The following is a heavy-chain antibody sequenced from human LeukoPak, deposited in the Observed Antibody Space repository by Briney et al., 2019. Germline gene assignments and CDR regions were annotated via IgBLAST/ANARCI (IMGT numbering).Heavy chain of an antibody. J-gene: IGHJ4*02. CDR2: IYSGGST. Sequence: GGSLRLSCAASGFTFSSYGMSWVRQAPGKGLEWVSVIYSGGSTYYADSVKGRFTISRDNSKNTLYLQMNSLRAEDTAVYYCARRGRLYYDILTGYDYWGQGTLVTVSS. D-gene: IGHD3-9*01. CDR1: GFTFSSYG. CDR3: ARRGRLYYDILTGYDY. V-gene: IGHV3-66*01.